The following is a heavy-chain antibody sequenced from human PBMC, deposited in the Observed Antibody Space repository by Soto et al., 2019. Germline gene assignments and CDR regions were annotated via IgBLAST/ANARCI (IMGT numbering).Heavy chain of an antibody. CDR3: AKEGGEQQPVQGAFDI. Sequence: HPVGSLRLSCAASGFTFSSYGMHWVRQAPGKGLEWVAVISYDGSNKYYADSVKGRFTISRDNSKNTLYLQMNSLRAEDTAVYYCAKEGGEQQPVQGAFDIWGQGTMVTVSS. J-gene: IGHJ3*02. V-gene: IGHV3-30*18. CDR1: GFTFSSYG. CDR2: ISYDGSNK. D-gene: IGHD6-13*01.